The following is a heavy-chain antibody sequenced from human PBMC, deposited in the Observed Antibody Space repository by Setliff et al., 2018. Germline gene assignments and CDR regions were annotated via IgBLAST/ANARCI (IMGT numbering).Heavy chain of an antibody. CDR1: GYSISSGYY. V-gene: IGHV4-38-2*01. D-gene: IGHD6-19*01. J-gene: IGHJ4*02. CDR2: FYHGGSA. Sequence: SETLSLTCAVSGYSISSGYYWGWIRQPPGKGLEWIGGFYHGGSAHYNPSLRSRVSTSVDTSKNQFSLKLSSVTAADTAVYYCARGRAGHSGHWGQGTLVTVSS. CDR3: ARGRAGHSGH.